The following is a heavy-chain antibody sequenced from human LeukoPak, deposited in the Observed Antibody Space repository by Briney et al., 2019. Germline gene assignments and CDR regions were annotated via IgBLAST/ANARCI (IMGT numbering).Heavy chain of an antibody. CDR1: GYTFTGYY. D-gene: IGHD2-2*01. V-gene: IGHV1-2*02. J-gene: IGHJ4*02. CDR2: ITPNSSGK. CDR3: ARDSADCSSTSCQPPHFDY. Sequence: GASVKVSCKASGYTFTGYYMHWVRQAPGHGLGCWGWITPNSSGKNYAKKFQGRVPMTRDTSISTAYMELSRLRSDDTAVYYCARDSADCSSTSCQPPHFDYWGQGTLVTVSS.